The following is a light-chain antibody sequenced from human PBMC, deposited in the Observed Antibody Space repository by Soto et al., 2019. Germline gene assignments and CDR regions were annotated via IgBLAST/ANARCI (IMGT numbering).Light chain of an antibody. V-gene: IGLV2-14*01. Sequence: LTQPASVSGSPGQSIAISCTGTSSDAGGYNYVSWYQQYPGKAPKLVIYHVSNRPSGVSNRFSGSKSGNSASLTISGLQAEDEADYYCSSYTSTSTYVFGTGTKVTVL. CDR1: SSDAGGYNY. J-gene: IGLJ1*01. CDR2: HVS. CDR3: SSYTSTSTYV.